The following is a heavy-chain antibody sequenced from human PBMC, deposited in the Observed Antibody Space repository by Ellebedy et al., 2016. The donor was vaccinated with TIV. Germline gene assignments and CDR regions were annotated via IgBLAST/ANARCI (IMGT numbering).Heavy chain of an antibody. CDR2: ISYDGSNK. CDR1: GFTFSSYA. Sequence: GESLKISXAASGFTFSSYAMHWVRQAPGKGLEWVAVISYDGSNKYYADSVKGRFTISRDNSKNTLYLQMNSLRAEDTAVYYCARDWYWGQGTLVTVSS. CDR3: ARDWY. J-gene: IGHJ4*02. V-gene: IGHV3-30-3*01.